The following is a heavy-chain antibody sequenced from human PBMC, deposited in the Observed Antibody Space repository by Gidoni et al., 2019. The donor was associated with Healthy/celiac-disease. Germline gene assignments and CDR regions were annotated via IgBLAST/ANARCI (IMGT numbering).Heavy chain of an antibody. CDR2: IRSKAYGGTT. D-gene: IGHD6-13*01. Sequence: LEWVGFIRSKAYGGTTEYAASVKGRFTISRDDSKSIAYLQMNSLKTEDTAVYYCTRSGVAAAGIVAFDIWGQGTMVTVSS. J-gene: IGHJ3*02. CDR3: TRSGVAAAGIVAFDI. V-gene: IGHV3-49*02.